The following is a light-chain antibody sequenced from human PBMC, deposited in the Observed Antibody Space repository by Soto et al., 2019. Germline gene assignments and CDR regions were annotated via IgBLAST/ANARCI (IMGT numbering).Light chain of an antibody. CDR2: AAS. CDR1: QGISSY. J-gene: IGKJ4*01. CDR3: QQLNSYPPGLT. Sequence: IQLTQSPSSLSASVGDRVTITCRASQGISSYLAWYQQKPGKAPKLLIYAASTLQSGVPSRFSGSGSGTDFTLTISSLQPEEFATYYCQQLNSYPPGLTFGGGTKLEIK. V-gene: IGKV1-9*01.